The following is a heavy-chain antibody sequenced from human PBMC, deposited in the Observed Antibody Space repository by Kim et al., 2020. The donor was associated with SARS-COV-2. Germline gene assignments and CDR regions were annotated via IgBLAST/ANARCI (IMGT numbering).Heavy chain of an antibody. Sequence: ASVKVSCKASGYTFTSYYMHWVRQAPGQGLEWMGIINPSGGSTSYAQKFQGRVTMTRDTSTSTVYMELSSLRSEDTAVYYCARDRPDIVATYYYYGMDVWGQGTTVTVSS. V-gene: IGHV1-46*01. J-gene: IGHJ6*02. D-gene: IGHD5-12*01. CDR1: GYTFTSYY. CDR3: ARDRPDIVATYYYYGMDV. CDR2: INPSGGST.